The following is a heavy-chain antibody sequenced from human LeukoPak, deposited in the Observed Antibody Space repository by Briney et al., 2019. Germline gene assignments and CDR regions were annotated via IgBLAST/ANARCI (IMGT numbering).Heavy chain of an antibody. Sequence: SETLSLTCNVSGASMSNYYWVWIRQPPGKGLEWIGSIYYSGSTYYNPTLKSRVTISVDTSKNQFSLKLSSVTAADTAVYYCARVRITMIVPEYFDFWGQGTLVTVSS. D-gene: IGHD3-22*01. V-gene: IGHV4-39*01. J-gene: IGHJ4*02. CDR3: ARVRITMIVPEYFDF. CDR2: IYYSGST. CDR1: GASMSNYY.